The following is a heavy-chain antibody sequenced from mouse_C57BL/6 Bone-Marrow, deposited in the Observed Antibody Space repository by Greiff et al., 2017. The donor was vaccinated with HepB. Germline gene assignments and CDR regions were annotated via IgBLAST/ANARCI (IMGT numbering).Heavy chain of an antibody. D-gene: IGHD2-12*01. V-gene: IGHV2-6-1*01. CDR1: GFSLTSYG. J-gene: IGHJ4*01. CDR3: ARHYYSNYYAMDY. CDR2: IWSDGST. Sequence: QVQLQQSGPGLVAPSQSLSITCTVSGFSLTSYGVHSVRQPPGKGLEWLVVIWSDGSTTYNSALKSRLSISKDNSKSQVFLKMNSLQTDDTAMYYCARHYYSNYYAMDYWGQGTSVTVSS.